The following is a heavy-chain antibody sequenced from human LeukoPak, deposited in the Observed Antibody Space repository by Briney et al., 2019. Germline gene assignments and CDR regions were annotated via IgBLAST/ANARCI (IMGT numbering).Heavy chain of an antibody. D-gene: IGHD3/OR15-3a*01. Sequence: GGSLRLSCAASGFTFSSYDMHWVRQATGKGLEWVSAIGTAGDTYYPSSVKGRFTISRENAKNPLYLQMNSLRAGDTAVYYCARALVGTGLDYWGQGTLVTVSS. J-gene: IGHJ4*02. CDR3: ARALVGTGLDY. V-gene: IGHV3-13*01. CDR1: GFTFSSYD. CDR2: IGTAGDT.